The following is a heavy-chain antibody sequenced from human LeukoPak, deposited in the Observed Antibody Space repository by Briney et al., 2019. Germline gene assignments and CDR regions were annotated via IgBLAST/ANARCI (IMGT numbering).Heavy chain of an antibody. CDR1: GFTFSNAW. Sequence: GGSLRLSCAASGFTFSNAWMSWVRQAPGKGLEWVGRIKSKTDGGTTDYAAPVKGRFTISRDDSKNTLYLQMNSLKTEDTAVYYCTTDFIEFGELLDHDYGDYVVDYWGQGTLVTVSS. CDR2: IKSKTDGGTT. J-gene: IGHJ4*02. CDR3: TTDFIEFGELLDHDYGDYVVDY. V-gene: IGHV3-15*01. D-gene: IGHD3-10*01.